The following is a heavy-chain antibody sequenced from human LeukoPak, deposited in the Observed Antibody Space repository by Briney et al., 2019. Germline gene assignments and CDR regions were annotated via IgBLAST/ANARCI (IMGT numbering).Heavy chain of an antibody. V-gene: IGHV4-4*07. CDR1: GGSISSYY. Sequence: PSETLSLTCTVSGGSISSYYWSWIRQPAGKGLEWIGRIYTSGSTNYNPSLKSRVTMSVDTSKNQFSLKLSSVTAADTAVYYCARGRMYYDSSGYYYSEYNWFDPWGQGTLVTVSS. D-gene: IGHD3-22*01. CDR3: ARGRMYYDSSGYYYSEYNWFDP. J-gene: IGHJ5*02. CDR2: IYTSGST.